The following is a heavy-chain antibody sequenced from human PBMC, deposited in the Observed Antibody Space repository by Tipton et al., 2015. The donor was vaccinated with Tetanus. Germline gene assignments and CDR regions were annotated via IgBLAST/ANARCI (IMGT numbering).Heavy chain of an antibody. CDR3: ARAQHYFGVLASFFDP. CDR2: INPGHDSK. V-gene: IGHV1-46*04. Sequence: QSGPEVKKPGASVTVSCRASGYSFSDYYIHWMRQAPGQGPEWLGIINPGHDSKSYSRKLEGRLTLPRDTSTSTVYMELNSLRLGDAAVYYCARAQHYFGVLASFFDPWGQGTLVIVSS. CDR1: GYSFSDYY. D-gene: IGHD3-3*01. J-gene: IGHJ5*02.